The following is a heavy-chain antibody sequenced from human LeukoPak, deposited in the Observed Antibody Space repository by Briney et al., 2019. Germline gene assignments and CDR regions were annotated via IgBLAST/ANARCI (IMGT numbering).Heavy chain of an antibody. CDR3: ARGRQGSTNDYGDYNQGGWVYYYYYYGMDV. CDR2: IIPIFGTA. Sequence: GASVKVSCKASGGTFSSYAISWVRQAPGQGLEWMGGIIPIFGTANYAQKFQGRVTITADESTSTAYMELSSLRSEDTAVYYCARGRQGSTNDYGDYNQGGWVYYYYYYGMDVWGQGTTVTVSS. CDR1: GGTFSSYA. V-gene: IGHV1-69*13. D-gene: IGHD4-17*01. J-gene: IGHJ6*02.